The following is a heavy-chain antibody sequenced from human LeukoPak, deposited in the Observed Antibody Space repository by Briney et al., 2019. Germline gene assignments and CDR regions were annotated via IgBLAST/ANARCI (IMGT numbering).Heavy chain of an antibody. CDR3: ARAYSSSLLRYYYGMDV. J-gene: IGHJ6*02. D-gene: IGHD6-13*01. V-gene: IGHV3-30-3*01. Sequence: GGSLRLSCAASGFTFSSYAITWVRQAPGKGLEWVAVISYDGSNKYYADSVKGRFTISRDNSKNTLYLQMNSLRAEDTAVYYCARAYSSSLLRYYYGMDVWGQGTTVTVSS. CDR1: GFTFSSYA. CDR2: ISYDGSNK.